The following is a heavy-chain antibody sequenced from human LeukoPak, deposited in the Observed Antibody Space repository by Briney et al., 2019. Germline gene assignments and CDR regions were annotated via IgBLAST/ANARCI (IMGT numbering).Heavy chain of an antibody. CDR1: GFTFSSYA. D-gene: IGHD6-13*01. J-gene: IGHJ4*02. V-gene: IGHV3-23*01. CDR3: AKGGDGYSSSWYWGYYFDY. CDR2: ISGSGGSI. Sequence: GGSLRLSCAASGFTFSSYAMSWVRQAPGKGLEWVSAISGSGGSIYYADSVKGRFTISRDNSKNTLYLQMNSLRAEDTAVYYCAKGGDGYSSSWYWGYYFDYWGQGTLVTVSS.